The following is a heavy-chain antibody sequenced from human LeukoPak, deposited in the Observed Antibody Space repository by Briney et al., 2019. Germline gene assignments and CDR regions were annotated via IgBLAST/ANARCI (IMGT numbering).Heavy chain of an antibody. CDR2: IHKNAIT. Sequence: GGSLRLSCAASGFTVSSNYMTWVRQAPGKGLEWASAIHKNAITYYADTVKGRFTISRDNSKNMLYLQMNSLRVEDTAVYYCARSLRVRGIPDYMDVWGKGTKVTISS. D-gene: IGHD3-10*01. J-gene: IGHJ6*03. CDR1: GFTVSSNY. V-gene: IGHV3-53*01. CDR3: ARSLRVRGIPDYMDV.